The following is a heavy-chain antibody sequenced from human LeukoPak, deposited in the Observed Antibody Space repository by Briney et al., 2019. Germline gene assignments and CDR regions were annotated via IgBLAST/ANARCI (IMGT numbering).Heavy chain of an antibody. D-gene: IGHD2-2*01. CDR2: IYTSGST. J-gene: IGHJ6*03. CDR3: ARGRRYCSSTSCYPQDMDV. V-gene: IGHV4-61*02. CDR1: GGSISSGSYY. Sequence: SETLSLTCTVSGGSISSGSYYWSWIRQPAGKGLEWIGRIYTSGSTNCNPSLKSRVTISVDTSKNQFSLKLNSVTAADTAVYYCARGRRYCSSTSCYPQDMDVWGKGTTVTVSS.